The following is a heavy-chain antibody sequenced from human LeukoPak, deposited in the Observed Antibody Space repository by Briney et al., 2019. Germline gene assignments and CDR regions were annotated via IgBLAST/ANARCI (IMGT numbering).Heavy chain of an antibody. Sequence: PGGSLRLSCAASGFTFKDSWMYWVRQAPGKGLEWVSCINGDGSDTNYVDSVKGRFTISRDNAKDTLYLQMNSLRAEDTAVYYCASSLYCSGGSCRYGRVFDYWGQGTLVTVSS. CDR3: ASSLYCSGGSCRYGRVFDY. D-gene: IGHD2-15*01. CDR1: GFTFKDSW. V-gene: IGHV3-74*01. J-gene: IGHJ4*02. CDR2: INGDGSDT.